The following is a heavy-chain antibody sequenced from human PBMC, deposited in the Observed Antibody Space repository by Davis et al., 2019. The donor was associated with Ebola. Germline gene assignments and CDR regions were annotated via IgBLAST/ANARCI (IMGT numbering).Heavy chain of an antibody. D-gene: IGHD3-22*01. Sequence: PGGSLRLSCAASGFTFSSYWMNWVRQAPGKGLEWFSSISSSSSYIYYADSVKGRFTISRDNAKNSLYLQMNRLRAEDTAVYYCARDEDYYDSSGYSYYFDYWGQGTLVTVSS. CDR2: ISSSSSYI. V-gene: IGHV3-21*01. J-gene: IGHJ4*02. CDR1: GFTFSSYW. CDR3: ARDEDYYDSSGYSYYFDY.